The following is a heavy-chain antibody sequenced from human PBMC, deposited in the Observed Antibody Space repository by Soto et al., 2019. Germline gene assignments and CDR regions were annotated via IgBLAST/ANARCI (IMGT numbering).Heavy chain of an antibody. CDR2: IWYDGSNK. Sequence: RLSCAVSGFTFSSYGMHWVRQAPGKGLEWVAVIWYDGSNKYYADSVKGRFTISRDDSKNTLYLQLNSLRAEDTAVYYCARETGGPLYGMDVWGQGTTVTVSS. D-gene: IGHD7-27*01. CDR1: GFTFSSYG. CDR3: ARETGGPLYGMDV. J-gene: IGHJ6*02. V-gene: IGHV3-33*01.